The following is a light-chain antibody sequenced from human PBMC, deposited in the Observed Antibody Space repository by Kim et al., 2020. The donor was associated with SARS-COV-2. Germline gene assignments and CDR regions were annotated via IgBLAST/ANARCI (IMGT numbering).Light chain of an antibody. CDR1: QGISTA. Sequence: AIQLTQSPSSLSASVGGRVTITCRASQGISTALAWYQQQPGKPPKLLIYDASTLEGGVPSRFSGSGSGTDFTLTISSLQPEDFATYYCQQFNVYPLTFGGGTKVDIK. J-gene: IGKJ4*01. CDR2: DAS. CDR3: QQFNVYPLT. V-gene: IGKV1-13*02.